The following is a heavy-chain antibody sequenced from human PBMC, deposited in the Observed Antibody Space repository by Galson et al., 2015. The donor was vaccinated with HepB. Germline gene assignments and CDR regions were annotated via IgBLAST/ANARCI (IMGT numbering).Heavy chain of an antibody. Sequence: SLRLSCAASGFTFSSYSMNWVRQAPGKGLEWVSYISSSSSTIYYADSVKGRFTISRDNAKNSLYLQMNSLRAEDTAVYYCAREQRYYFDYWGQGTLVTVSS. J-gene: IGHJ4*02. CDR3: AREQRYYFDY. CDR1: GFTFSSYS. V-gene: IGHV3-48*04. CDR2: ISSSSSTI.